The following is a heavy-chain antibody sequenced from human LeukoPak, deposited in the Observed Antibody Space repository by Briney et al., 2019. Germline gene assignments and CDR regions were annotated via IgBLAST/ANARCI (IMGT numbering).Heavy chain of an antibody. CDR3: AKERGSGSYYDYYYYMDV. D-gene: IGHD3-10*01. Sequence: GGSLRLSCAASGFTFSSSAMSWVRQAPGKGLEWVSAISGSGGSTYYADSVKSRFTISRDNSKSTLYLQMNSLRADDTAVYYCAKERGSGSYYDYYYYMDVWGKGTTVTVSS. V-gene: IGHV3-23*01. J-gene: IGHJ6*03. CDR2: ISGSGGST. CDR1: GFTFSSSA.